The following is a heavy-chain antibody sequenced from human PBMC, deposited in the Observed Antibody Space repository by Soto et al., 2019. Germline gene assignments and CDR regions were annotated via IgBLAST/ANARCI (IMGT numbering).Heavy chain of an antibody. D-gene: IGHD1-26*01. CDR1: GTSISRDPAY. Sequence: PSETLSLTCTVSGTSISRDPAYWSWIRQHPGRGLEWIGYIHHGGTTYYNPSLKSRVTISIDTSQNQFSLKLNSVTAEDTAVYYCARDLFPRIVGAHHPWDIWGQGTMVTVSS. J-gene: IGHJ3*02. CDR2: IHHGGTT. V-gene: IGHV4-31*03. CDR3: ARDLFPRIVGAHHPWDI.